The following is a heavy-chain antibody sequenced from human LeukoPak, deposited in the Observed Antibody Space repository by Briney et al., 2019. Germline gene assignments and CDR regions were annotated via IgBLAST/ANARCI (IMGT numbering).Heavy chain of an antibody. V-gene: IGHV1-2*02. J-gene: IGHJ6*02. CDR2: INPNSGGT. Sequence: ASVKVSCKASGYTFTGYYMHWVRQAPGQGLEWMGWINPNSGGTNYAQKFQGRVTMTRDTSISTAYMELSRLRSDDTAVYYCASSRGPAATRYGMDVWGQGTTVTVSS. CDR1: GYTFTGYY. D-gene: IGHD2-15*01. CDR3: ASSRGPAATRYGMDV.